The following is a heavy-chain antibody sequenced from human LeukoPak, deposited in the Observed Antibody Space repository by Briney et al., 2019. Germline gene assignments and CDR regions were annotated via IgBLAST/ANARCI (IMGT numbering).Heavy chain of an antibody. D-gene: IGHD3-22*01. J-gene: IGHJ4*02. Sequence: GGSLRLSCAASGFTFSNYAMHWVRQAPGKGLEWVAVISYDGNNKYYADSVKGRFTISRDNSKNTLYLQMNSLRAEDTAVYYCARAPDYYDSSGIDYWGQGTLVTVSS. CDR1: GFTFSNYA. V-gene: IGHV3-30-3*01. CDR2: ISYDGNNK. CDR3: ARAPDYYDSSGIDY.